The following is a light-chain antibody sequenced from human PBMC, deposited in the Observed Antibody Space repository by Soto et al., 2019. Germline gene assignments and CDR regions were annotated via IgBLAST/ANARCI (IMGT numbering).Light chain of an antibody. CDR2: GAS. CDR1: QGISSY. CDR3: QQLISYPLT. Sequence: DIQLTQSPSFLSASVGDRVTITCRASQGISSYLAWYQQKAGKAPKLLIYGASTLQSGVPSRFSGSGSGTEFTLTISSLQPDDFATYYCQQLISYPLTFGGGTKVEIK. V-gene: IGKV1-9*01. J-gene: IGKJ4*01.